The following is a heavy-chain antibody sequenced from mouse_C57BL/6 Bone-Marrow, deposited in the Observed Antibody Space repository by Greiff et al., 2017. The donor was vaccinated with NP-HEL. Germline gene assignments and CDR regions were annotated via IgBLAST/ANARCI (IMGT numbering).Heavy chain of an antibody. V-gene: IGHV5-12*02. CDR2: ISNGGGST. J-gene: IGHJ3*01. CDR3: ARSTGSSWFAY. CDR1: GFTFSDYY. Sequence: EVMLVESGGGLVQPGGSLKLSCATSGFTFSDYYMYWVRQTPEKRLEWVAYISNGGGSTYYPDTVKGRFTISRDNAKNTLYLQMSRLKSEDTAMYYCARSTGSSWFAYWGQGTLVTVSA. D-gene: IGHD4-1*02.